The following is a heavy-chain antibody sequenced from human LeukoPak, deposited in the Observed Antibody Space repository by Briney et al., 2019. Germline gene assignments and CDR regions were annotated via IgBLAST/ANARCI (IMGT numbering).Heavy chain of an antibody. CDR3: ARHFLIVDPFDY. D-gene: IGHD3-22*01. J-gene: IGHJ4*02. V-gene: IGHV3-48*04. CDR2: ISSSGSTI. Sequence: PGGSLRLSCTASGFTFSSYWMIWVRQAPGKGLEWVSYISSSGSTIYYADSVKGRFTISRDNAKNSLYLQMNSLRAEDTAVYYCARHFLIVDPFDYWGQGTLVTVSS. CDR1: GFTFSSYW.